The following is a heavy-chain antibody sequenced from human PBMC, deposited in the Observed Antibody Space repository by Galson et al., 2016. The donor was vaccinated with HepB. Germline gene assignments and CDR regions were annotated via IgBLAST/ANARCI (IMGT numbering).Heavy chain of an antibody. V-gene: IGHV4-34*01. D-gene: IGHD6-13*01. Sequence: SETLSLTCAVYGGSISGYYWSWIRQPPGKGLEWIGEVTETGRTNDNPSLKSRVTVSLATSKDRFSLRLTSVTAADTAVYYCARERRRGSSWSFFDYWGQGAPGTVS. J-gene: IGHJ4*02. CDR1: GGSISGYY. CDR3: ARERRRGSSWSFFDY. CDR2: VTETGRT.